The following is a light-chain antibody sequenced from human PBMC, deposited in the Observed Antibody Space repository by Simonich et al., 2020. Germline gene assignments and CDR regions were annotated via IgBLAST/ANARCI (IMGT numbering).Light chain of an antibody. J-gene: IGKJ2*01. CDR1: QSVSSY. Sequence: EIVMTQSPATLSVSPGERATLSCRASQSVSSYLAWYQQKPGQAPKLLIYEATNRATGNPARFSGRGSGTDFTLTISSLEPEDFAVYYCQQRSNWPPTFGQGTKLEIK. CDR2: EAT. CDR3: QQRSNWPPT. V-gene: IGKV3-11*01.